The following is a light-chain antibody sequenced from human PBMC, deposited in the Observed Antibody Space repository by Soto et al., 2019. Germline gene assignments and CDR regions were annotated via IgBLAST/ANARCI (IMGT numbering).Light chain of an antibody. CDR3: QQYNNWPMWR. V-gene: IGKV3-15*01. CDR1: QSVSSN. Sequence: EIVVTQSPATLSVSPGEIATLSCRASQSVSSNLACYQQKPGQAPRLLIYGASTRATGIPARFRGSPSGTEFSLTLSSPQSEDSAVYYCQQYNNWPMWRFGQGAKV. CDR2: GAS. J-gene: IGKJ1*01.